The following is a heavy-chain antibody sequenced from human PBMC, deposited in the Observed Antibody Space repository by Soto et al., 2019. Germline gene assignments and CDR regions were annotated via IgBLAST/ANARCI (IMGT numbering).Heavy chain of an antibody. V-gene: IGHV6-1*01. J-gene: IGHJ6*02. CDR3: ARGIAAAGTFRYYYYYGMDV. Sequence: SQTLSLTCAISGDSVSSNNAALNWIRQSPSRGLEWLGRTYYRSKWYNDYAVSVKSRITINPDTSKNQFSLQLNSVTPEDTAVYYCARGIAAAGTFRYYYYYGMDVWGQGTTVTVSS. CDR2: TYYRSKWYN. D-gene: IGHD6-13*01. CDR1: GDSVSSNNAA.